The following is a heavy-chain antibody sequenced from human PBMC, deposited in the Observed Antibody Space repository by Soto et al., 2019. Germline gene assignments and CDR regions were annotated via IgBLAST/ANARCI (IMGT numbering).Heavy chain of an antibody. CDR2: IGTAGDT. D-gene: IGHD1-26*01. CDR1: GFTFSSYD. V-gene: IGHV3-13*01. Sequence: EVQLVESGGGLVQPGGSLRLSCAASGFTFSSYDMHWVRQATGKGLEWVSAIGTAGDTYYPGSVKGRFTISRENAKNSLYLQMNSLRAGDTAVYYCARVGGSYYGPWYFDLWGRGTLVTVSS. CDR3: ARVGGSYYGPWYFDL. J-gene: IGHJ2*01.